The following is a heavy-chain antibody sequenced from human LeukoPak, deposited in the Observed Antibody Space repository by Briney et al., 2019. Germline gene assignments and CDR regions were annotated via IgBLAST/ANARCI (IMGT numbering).Heavy chain of an antibody. V-gene: IGHV1-69*04. CDR1: GYTFTSYY. Sequence: SVKVSCKASGYTFTSYYMHWVRQAPGQGLEWMGRIIPILGIANYAQKFQGRVTITADKSTSTAYMELSSLRSEDMAVYYCARDPRVPEMATIIPGYFDYWGQGTLVTVSS. CDR3: ARDPRVPEMATIIPGYFDY. J-gene: IGHJ4*02. CDR2: IIPILGIA. D-gene: IGHD5-24*01.